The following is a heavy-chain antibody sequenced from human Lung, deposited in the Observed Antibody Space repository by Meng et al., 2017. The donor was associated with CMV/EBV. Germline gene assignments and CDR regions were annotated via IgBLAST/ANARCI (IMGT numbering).Heavy chain of an antibody. Sequence: GGSLRLSCAASGFKFDDYAMHWVRQFPGKGPEWVSGINWNSGSLAYADSVKGRFTISRDNARNSLYLQMNSLRPEDTALYYCAKDSLGPPDSPNTFDIWGQGTMVXVSS. CDR3: AKDSLGPPDSPNTFDI. D-gene: IGHD3-22*01. CDR2: INWNSGSL. V-gene: IGHV3-9*01. CDR1: GFKFDDYA. J-gene: IGHJ3*02.